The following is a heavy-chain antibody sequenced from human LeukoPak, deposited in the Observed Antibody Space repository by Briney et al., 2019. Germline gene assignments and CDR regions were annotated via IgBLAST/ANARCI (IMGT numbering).Heavy chain of an antibody. CDR1: RFTFSSYG. CDR2: ISGSGGGT. Sequence: GGSLRLSCAASRFTFSSYGMSWVRQAPGKGLEWVSSISGSGGGTYYADSVKGRFTISRDNSKDTLYLQMNSLRNEDTAVYYCAKSSYYDASGYYREYYFDYWGQGTLVTVSS. CDR3: AKSSYYDASGYYREYYFDY. D-gene: IGHD3-22*01. J-gene: IGHJ4*02. V-gene: IGHV3-23*01.